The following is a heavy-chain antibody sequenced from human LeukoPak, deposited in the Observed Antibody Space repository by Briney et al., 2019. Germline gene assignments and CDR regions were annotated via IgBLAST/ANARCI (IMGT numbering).Heavy chain of an antibody. CDR1: GFTFSSYA. CDR2: ISYDGSYK. V-gene: IGHV3-30*04. CDR3: ARPRGCGSSRCNNFDY. Sequence: GGSLRLSCAASGFTFSSYAMHWVRQAPGKGLEWVAIISYDGSYKYYADSVKGRFTISRDNSKNTLYLQVNSLRAEDTAVYYCARPRGCGSSRCNNFDYWGQGTLVTVSS. D-gene: IGHD2-2*01. J-gene: IGHJ4*02.